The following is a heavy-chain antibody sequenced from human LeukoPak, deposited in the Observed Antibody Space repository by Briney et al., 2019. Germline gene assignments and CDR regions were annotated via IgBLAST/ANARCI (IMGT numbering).Heavy chain of an antibody. CDR3: AKDRRACSSSSCYYRFDY. CDR1: EFTFSSYA. Sequence: PGGSLRLXCAASEFTFSSYAMSWVRQAPGKGLEWVSAISDSGGSTYYADSVKGRFTVSRDNSKNTMYLQMNSLRAEDTAVYYCAKDRRACSSSSCYYRFDYWGQGTLVTVSS. CDR2: ISDSGGST. D-gene: IGHD2-2*01. V-gene: IGHV3-23*01. J-gene: IGHJ4*02.